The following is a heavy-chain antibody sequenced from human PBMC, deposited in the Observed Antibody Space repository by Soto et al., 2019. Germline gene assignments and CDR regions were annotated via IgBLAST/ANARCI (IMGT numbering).Heavy chain of an antibody. Sequence: PSETLSLTCTVSGGSISSYYWSWIRQPPGKGLEWIGYIYYSGSTNYNPSLKSRVTISVDTSKNQFSLKLSSVTAADTAVYYCARMGGSQQLGYHLDYWGQGTLVISPQ. CDR3: ARMGGSQQLGYHLDY. D-gene: IGHD1-26*01. V-gene: IGHV4-59*01. CDR2: IYYSGST. J-gene: IGHJ4*02. CDR1: GGSISSYY.